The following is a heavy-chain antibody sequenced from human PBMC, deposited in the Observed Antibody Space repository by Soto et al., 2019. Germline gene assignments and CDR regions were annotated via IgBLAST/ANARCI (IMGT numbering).Heavy chain of an antibody. J-gene: IGHJ4*02. V-gene: IGHV3-23*01. CDR2: ISGSGGST. Sequence: GGSLRLSCGASGFTFISYAMSWVRQAPGKGLGWVSAISGSGGSTYYADSVKGRFTISRDNSKNTLYLQMNSLRAEDTAVYYCARKYYFDYWGQGTLVTVSS. CDR3: ARKYYFDY. CDR1: GFTFISYA.